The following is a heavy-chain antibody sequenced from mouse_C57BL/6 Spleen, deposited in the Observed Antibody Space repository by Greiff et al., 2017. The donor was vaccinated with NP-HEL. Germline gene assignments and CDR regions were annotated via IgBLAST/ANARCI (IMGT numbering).Heavy chain of an antibody. CDR2: INPNNGGT. V-gene: IGHV1-18*01. J-gene: IGHJ3*01. Sequence: EVQLQQSGPELVKPGASVKIPCKASGYTFTDYNMDWVKQSHGKSLEWIGDINPNNGGTIYNQKFKGKATLTVDKSSSTAYMELRSLTSEDTAVYYWARDDGYSPFAYWGQGTLVTVSA. D-gene: IGHD2-3*01. CDR1: GYTFTDYN. CDR3: ARDDGYSPFAY.